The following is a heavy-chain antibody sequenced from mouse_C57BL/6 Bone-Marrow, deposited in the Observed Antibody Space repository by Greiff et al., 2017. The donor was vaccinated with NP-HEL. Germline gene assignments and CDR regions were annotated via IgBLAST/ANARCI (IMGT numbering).Heavy chain of an antibody. CDR1: GYTFTSYG. J-gene: IGHJ1*03. Sequence: EVKLMESGAELVRPGSSVKMSCKTSGYTFTSYGINWVKQRPGQGLEWIGYIYIGNGYTEYNEKFKGKATLTSDTSSSTAYMQLSSLTSEDSAIYFCARSRQLRPHWYFDVWGTGTTVTVSS. V-gene: IGHV1-58*01. CDR3: ARSRQLRPHWYFDV. CDR2: IYIGNGYT. D-gene: IGHD3-2*02.